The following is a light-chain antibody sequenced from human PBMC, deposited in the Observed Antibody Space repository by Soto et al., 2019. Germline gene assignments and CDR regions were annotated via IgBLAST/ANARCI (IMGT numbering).Light chain of an antibody. CDR3: QQYGSSPYT. V-gene: IGKV3-20*01. CDR2: GAS. Sequence: EIVLTQSPGTLSLSPGERAILSYRASQSVSSSYLAWYQQKPGQAPRLLIYGASSRATGIPDRFSGSGSGTDFTLTISRLEPEDFAVYYCQQYGSSPYTFGQGTKLEIK. CDR1: QSVSSSY. J-gene: IGKJ2*01.